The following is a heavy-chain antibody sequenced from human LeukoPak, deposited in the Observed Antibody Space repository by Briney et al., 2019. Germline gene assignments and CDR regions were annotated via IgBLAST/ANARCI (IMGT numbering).Heavy chain of an antibody. Sequence: SETLSLTCTVSGGSISSSSYYWGWIRQPPGKGLEWIGSIYYSGSTYYNPSLKSRVTISVDTSKNQFSLKLSSVTAADTAVYYCARRAELSWTYYFDYWGQGTLVTVSS. CDR1: GGSISSSSYY. CDR2: IYYSGST. V-gene: IGHV4-39*01. CDR3: ARRAELSWTYYFDY. D-gene: IGHD1-1*01. J-gene: IGHJ4*02.